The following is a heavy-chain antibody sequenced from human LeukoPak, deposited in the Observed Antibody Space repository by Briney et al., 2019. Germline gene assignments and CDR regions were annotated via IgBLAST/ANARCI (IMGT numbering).Heavy chain of an antibody. CDR1: GGSISSSSYY. Sequence: SETLSLTCTVSGGSISSSSYYWGWIRQPPGKGLEWIGSIYYSGSTNSNPSLKSRVTISVATSKNQFSLKLISVTAADTAVYFCARDLVAGAYYFDGGGQGTLVTVPS. D-gene: IGHD6-19*01. CDR3: ARDLVAGAYYFDG. J-gene: IGHJ4*02. CDR2: IYYSGST. V-gene: IGHV4-39*07.